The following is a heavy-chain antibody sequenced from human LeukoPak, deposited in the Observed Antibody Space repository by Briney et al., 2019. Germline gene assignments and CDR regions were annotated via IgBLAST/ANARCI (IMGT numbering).Heavy chain of an antibody. Sequence: GGSLRLSCAASGFTVSSNYMSWVRQAPGKGLEWVSAISGSGGSTYYADSVKGRFTISRDNSKNTLYLQMNSLRAEDTAVYYCAKDFPDYYDSSLYWGQGTLVTVSS. J-gene: IGHJ4*02. CDR1: GFTVSSNY. CDR2: ISGSGGST. V-gene: IGHV3-23*01. CDR3: AKDFPDYYDSSLY. D-gene: IGHD3-22*01.